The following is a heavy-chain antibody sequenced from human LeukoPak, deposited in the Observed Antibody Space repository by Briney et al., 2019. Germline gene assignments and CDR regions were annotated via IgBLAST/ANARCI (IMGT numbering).Heavy chain of an antibody. J-gene: IGHJ6*03. V-gene: IGHV4-61*01. CDR2: IYYSGST. Sequence: SETLSLTCIVSGCSISSSNYYWSCIRPPPGKGLEWIGYIYYSGSTNYNPSLKSRVTISVDTSKNQFSLKLSSVTAADTAVYYCARTTEAHSWRTRYYDYYMDVWGKGTTVTVSS. CDR3: ARTTEAHSWRTRYYDYYMDV. D-gene: IGHD6-13*01. CDR1: GCSISSSNYY.